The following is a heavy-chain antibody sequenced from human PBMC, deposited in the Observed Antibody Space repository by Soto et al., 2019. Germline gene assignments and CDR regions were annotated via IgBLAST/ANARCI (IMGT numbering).Heavy chain of an antibody. Sequence: GESLKISCKGSGFTFTKYWIAWLRQMPGKGLEWMGIIYPGDSKTRYSPSFQGQVTISADKSISTAFLHWSSLKASDTAMYYCARHPNYYDSSGYYYSDSWGQGTQVTVSS. CDR2: IYPGDSKT. CDR3: ARHPNYYDSSGYYYSDS. J-gene: IGHJ4*02. V-gene: IGHV5-51*01. D-gene: IGHD3-22*01. CDR1: GFTFTKYW.